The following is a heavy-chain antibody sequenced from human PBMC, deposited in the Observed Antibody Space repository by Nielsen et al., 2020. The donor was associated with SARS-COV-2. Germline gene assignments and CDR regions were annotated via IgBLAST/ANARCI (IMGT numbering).Heavy chain of an antibody. J-gene: IGHJ6*02. CDR3: ARDRRRPLYDILTGPGISYYYYGMDV. D-gene: IGHD3-9*01. Sequence: WIRQPPGKGLEWVSAISGSGGSTYYADSVKGRFTISRDNSKNTLYLQMNSLRAEDTAVYYCARDRRRPLYDILTGPGISYYYYGMDVWGQGTTVTVSS. V-gene: IGHV3-23*01. CDR2: ISGSGGST.